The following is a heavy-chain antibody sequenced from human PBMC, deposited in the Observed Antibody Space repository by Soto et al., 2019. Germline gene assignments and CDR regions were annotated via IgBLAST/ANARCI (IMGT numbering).Heavy chain of an antibody. J-gene: IGHJ6*02. CDR3: ARGGVAVAGSAYYGMDV. CDR1: GGSFSGYY. Sequence: LSLTCAVYGGSFSGYYWSWIRQPPGKGLEWIGEINHSGSTNYNPSLKSRVTISVDTSKNQFSLKLSSVTAADTAVYYCARGGVAVAGSAYYGMDVWGQGTTVTVSS. D-gene: IGHD6-19*01. CDR2: INHSGST. V-gene: IGHV4-34*01.